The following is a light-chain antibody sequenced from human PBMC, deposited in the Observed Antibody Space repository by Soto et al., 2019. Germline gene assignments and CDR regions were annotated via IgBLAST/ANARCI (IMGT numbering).Light chain of an antibody. CDR2: DVS. V-gene: IGKV1-5*01. CDR3: QQYNSYSRT. Sequence: DIQMTQSPSTLSASIGDRVTITCRASESISSWLAWYQQKPGKAPKLLIYDVSSLESGVPSRFSGSGSGTEFTLTISNLQPDDFATYYCQQYNSYSRTFGQGTKVDVK. CDR1: ESISSW. J-gene: IGKJ1*01.